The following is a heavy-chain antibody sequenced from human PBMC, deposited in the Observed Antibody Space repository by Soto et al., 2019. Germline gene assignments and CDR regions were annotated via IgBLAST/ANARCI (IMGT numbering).Heavy chain of an antibody. CDR1: GGSISSYS. CDR3: ARREYSSGLSWWLAP. D-gene: IGHD6-19*01. CDR2: ISYTGSI. J-gene: IGHJ5*02. Sequence: SETLSLTCTVSGGSISSYSWNWIRQTPGKGLEWIGYISYTGSINYNPSLGSRGTISVDTSKNQFSLKLTSVTASDTAVYYCARREYSSGLSWWLAPWGQGALVTVSS. V-gene: IGHV4-59*08.